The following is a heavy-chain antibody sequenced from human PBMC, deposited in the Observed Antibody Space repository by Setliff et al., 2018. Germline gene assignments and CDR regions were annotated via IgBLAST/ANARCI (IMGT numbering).Heavy chain of an antibody. V-gene: IGHV1-18*01. CDR1: GYTFTSYG. D-gene: IGHD3-22*01. CDR3: ARDVGTSSFEVATMIVVAATDAFDI. J-gene: IGHJ3*02. Sequence: GASVKVSCKASGYTFTSYGISWVRQAPGQGLEWMGWISAYNGNTNYAQKLQGRVTMTTDTSTSTAYMELRSLRSDDTAVYYCARDVGTSSFEVATMIVVAATDAFDIRGQGTMVTVSS. CDR2: ISAYNGNT.